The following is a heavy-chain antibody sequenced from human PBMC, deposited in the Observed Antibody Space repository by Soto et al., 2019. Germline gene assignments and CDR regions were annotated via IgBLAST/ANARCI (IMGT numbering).Heavy chain of an antibody. CDR2: IYYSGST. Sequence: TSETLSLTCTVSGGSISSGGYYWSWIRQHPGKGLEWIGYIYYSGSTYYNPSLKSRVTISVDTSKNQFSLKLSSVTAADTAVYYCARTAYGVSGNPGDYWGQGTLVTVSS. V-gene: IGHV4-31*03. CDR1: GGSISSGGYY. J-gene: IGHJ4*02. D-gene: IGHD3-10*01. CDR3: ARTAYGVSGNPGDY.